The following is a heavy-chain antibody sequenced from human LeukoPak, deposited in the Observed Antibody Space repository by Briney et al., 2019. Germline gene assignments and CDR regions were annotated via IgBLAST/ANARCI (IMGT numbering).Heavy chain of an antibody. J-gene: IGHJ4*02. V-gene: IGHV5-51*01. Sequence: GESLKISCKGSGYSFTSYWIGWVRQMPGKGLEWMGIIYPGDSDTRYSPSFQGQVTISADKSISTAYLQWSSLKASDTAMYYCARHDLTGDRPAPNDYWGQGTLVTVSS. CDR3: ARHDLTGDRPAPNDY. CDR2: IYPGDSDT. D-gene: IGHD7-27*01. CDR1: GYSFTSYW.